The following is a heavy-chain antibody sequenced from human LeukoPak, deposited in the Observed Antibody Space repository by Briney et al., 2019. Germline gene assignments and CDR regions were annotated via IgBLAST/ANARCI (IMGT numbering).Heavy chain of an antibody. D-gene: IGHD3-3*01. CDR1: GFTFDDYA. J-gene: IGHJ6*03. CDR3: AKGGLKKNGEYYDFWSGYYYYYYYMDV. V-gene: IGHV3-43D*03. CDR2: ISWDGGST. Sequence: GGSLRLSCAASGFTFDDYAMHWVRQAPGKGLEWVSLISWDGGSTYYADSVKGRFTISRDNSKNSLYLQMNSLRAEDTALYYCAKGGLKKNGEYYDFWSGYYYYYYYMDVWGKGTTVTVSS.